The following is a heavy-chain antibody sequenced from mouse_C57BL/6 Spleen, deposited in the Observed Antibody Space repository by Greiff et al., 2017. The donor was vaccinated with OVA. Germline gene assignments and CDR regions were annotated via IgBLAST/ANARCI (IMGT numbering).Heavy chain of an antibody. CDR1: GFSFTSYG. CDR3: ARKDYYEEGMDY. CDR2: IWSGGST. Sequence: VQLQQPGPGLVQPSQCLSISCTASGFSFTSYGVHWVRQSPGQGLEWLGVIWSGGSTDYYAAFISRLSISKEKSKSQVFIKMNRLQADDTAVYYCARKDYYEEGMDYWGQGTSVTVSS. V-gene: IGHV2-2*01. D-gene: IGHD1-1*01. J-gene: IGHJ4*01.